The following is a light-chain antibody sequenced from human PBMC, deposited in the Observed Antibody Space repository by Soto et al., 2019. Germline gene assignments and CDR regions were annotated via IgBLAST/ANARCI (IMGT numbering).Light chain of an antibody. J-gene: IGKJ4*01. V-gene: IGKV1-39*01. CDR2: AAS. Sequence: DIQMTQSPSSLSASVADRFTITCRASQSIRRSLNWYQQKPGKAPKLLIYAASSLQSGVPSRFSGSGSGTDFTLTISSLQPEDVATYYCQKYNSAPPFGGGTKVDIK. CDR1: QSIRRS. CDR3: QKYNSAPP.